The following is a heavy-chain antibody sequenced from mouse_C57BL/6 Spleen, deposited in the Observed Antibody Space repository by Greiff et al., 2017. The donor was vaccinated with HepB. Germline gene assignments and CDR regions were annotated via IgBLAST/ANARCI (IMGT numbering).Heavy chain of an antibody. J-gene: IGHJ3*01. CDR3: ARSNYYGSSRRLVLAY. V-gene: IGHV1-4*01. Sequence: QVQLKQSGAELARPGASVKMSCKASGYTFTSYTMHWVKQRPGQGLDWIGYINPSSGYTKYNQKFKDKATLTADKSSSTAYMQLSSLTSEDSAVDYCARSNYYGSSRRLVLAYWGQRTLVTVSA. CDR1: GYTFTSYT. CDR2: INPSSGYT. D-gene: IGHD1-1*01.